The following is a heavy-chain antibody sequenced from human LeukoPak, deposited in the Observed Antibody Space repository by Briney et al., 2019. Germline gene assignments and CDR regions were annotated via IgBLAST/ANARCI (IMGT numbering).Heavy chain of an antibody. CDR3: AKGTSCGGDCFPLFDY. CDR2: IYSGGGT. D-gene: IGHD2-21*02. Sequence: GGSLRLSCAVSGVTVSSNHMSWVRQAPGKGLEWVSAIYSGGGTYYADSVKGRFTLSRDISKNTLYLQMNSLRAEDTALYYCAKGTSCGGDCFPLFDYWGQGTLVTVSS. V-gene: IGHV3-66*01. J-gene: IGHJ4*02. CDR1: GVTVSSNH.